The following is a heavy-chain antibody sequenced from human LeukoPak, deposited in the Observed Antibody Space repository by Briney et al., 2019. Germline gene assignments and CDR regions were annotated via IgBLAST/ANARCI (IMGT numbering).Heavy chain of an antibody. CDR2: IYYSGST. J-gene: IGHJ6*03. V-gene: IGHV4-30-4*08. D-gene: IGHD6-13*01. Sequence: SQTLSLTCTVSGDSISSGDYYWSWIRQPPGKGLEWIGYIYYSGSTYYNPPLKSRVTISVDTSKNQFSLKLSSVTAADTAVYYCARSSGGSSWYPDYYYYMDVWGKGTTVTVSS. CDR1: GDSISSGDYY. CDR3: ARSSGGSSWYPDYYYYMDV.